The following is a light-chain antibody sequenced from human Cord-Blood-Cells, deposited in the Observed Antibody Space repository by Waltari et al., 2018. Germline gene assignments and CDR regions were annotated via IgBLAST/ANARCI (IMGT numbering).Light chain of an antibody. CDR1: QSISSW. V-gene: IGKV1-5*03. Sequence: DTQSPQSPSTLSASEGDRVTITCGASQSISSWLAWYQQKPGKAPKLLIYEASSLESGVPSRFSGRGSGTEFTLTISSLQSEYFAVYYCQQYNNWLWTFGQGTKVEIK. CDR2: EAS. J-gene: IGKJ1*01. CDR3: QQYNNWLWT.